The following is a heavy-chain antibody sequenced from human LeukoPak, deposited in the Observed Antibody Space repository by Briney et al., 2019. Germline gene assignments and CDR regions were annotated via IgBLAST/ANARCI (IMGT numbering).Heavy chain of an antibody. V-gene: IGHV1-3*01. CDR2: TNDGHGNK. CDR3: ATYGNALGY. CDR1: GYTVTSYA. J-gene: IGHJ4*02. Sequence: ASVKVSCKAAGYTVTSYAMHWVRQAAGHRLDFMGWTNDGHGNKSYSPKSQGTATITSDLYASTASMEQSSLRSEARAVYYCATYGNALGYWGQGTLVTVSS. D-gene: IGHD4-23*01.